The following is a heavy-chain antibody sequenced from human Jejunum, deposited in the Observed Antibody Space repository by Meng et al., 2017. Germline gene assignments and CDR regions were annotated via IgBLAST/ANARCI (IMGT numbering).Heavy chain of an antibody. D-gene: IGHD4-11*01. V-gene: IGHV3-7*03. CDR1: GFPFNTFW. J-gene: IGHJ6*02. CDR3: ARVRPTTYHYGMDV. Sequence: GESLKISCTASGFPFNTFWMTWVRQAPGPGLEWVANIKQDGSEKNDVDSVKGCFTISRDNAKNSLSLQMNNLRTEDTAVYYCARVRPTTYHYGMDVWGLGTAVTVSS. CDR2: IKQDGSEK.